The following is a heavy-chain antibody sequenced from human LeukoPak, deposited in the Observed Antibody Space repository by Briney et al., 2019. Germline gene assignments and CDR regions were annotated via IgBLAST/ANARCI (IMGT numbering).Heavy chain of an antibody. J-gene: IGHJ3*02. Sequence: SETLSLTCTVSGGSISSYYWSWIRQPPGKGLEWIGYIYYSGSTNYNPSLKSRVTISVDTSKNQFSLKLSSMTAADTAVYYCASRGSLDAFDIWGQGTMVTVSS. CDR2: IYYSGST. CDR3: ASRGSLDAFDI. CDR1: GGSISSYY. V-gene: IGHV4-59*01. D-gene: IGHD1-26*01.